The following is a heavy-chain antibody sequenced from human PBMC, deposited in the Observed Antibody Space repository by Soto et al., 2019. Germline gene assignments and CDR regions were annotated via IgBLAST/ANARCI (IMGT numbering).Heavy chain of an antibody. CDR1: GGSISSGDYY. CDR3: ASVRRVANWFDP. CDR2: IYYSGSP. J-gene: IGHJ5*02. V-gene: IGHV4-30-4*01. Sequence: SETLSLTCTVSGGSISSGDYYWSWIRQPPGKGLEWIGYIYYSGSPYYNPSLKSRVTISVDTSKNQFFLKLSSVTAADTAVYYCASVRRVANWFDPWGQGTLVTVSS. D-gene: IGHD3-10*01.